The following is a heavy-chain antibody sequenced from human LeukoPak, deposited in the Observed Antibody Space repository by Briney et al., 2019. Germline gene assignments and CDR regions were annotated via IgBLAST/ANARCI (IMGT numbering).Heavy chain of an antibody. CDR3: AAGENYYDSSGYYKY. CDR1: GYTFTGYY. J-gene: IGHJ4*02. V-gene: IGHV1-2*02. CDR2: INPNSGGT. D-gene: IGHD3-22*01. Sequence: ASVKVSCKASGYTFTGYYMHWVRQAPGQGLEWMGWINPNSGGTNYAQKFQGRVTITRDMSTSTAYMELSSLRSEDTAVYYCAAGENYYDSSGYYKYWGQGTLVTVSS.